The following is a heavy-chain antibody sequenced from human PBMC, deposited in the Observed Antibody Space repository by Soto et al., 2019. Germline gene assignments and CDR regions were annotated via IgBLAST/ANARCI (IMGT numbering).Heavy chain of an antibody. V-gene: IGHV4-39*01. CDR1: GGSISSSSYY. CDR2: IYYSGST. CDR3: ARQDYYDSSGYYYGLRGWEAFDI. D-gene: IGHD3-22*01. Sequence: PSETLSLTCTVSGGSISSSSYYWGWIRQPPGKGLEWIGSIYYSGSTYYNPSLKSRVTISVDTSKNQFSLKLSSVTAADTAVYYCARQDYYDSSGYYYGLRGWEAFDIWGQGTMVTVSS. J-gene: IGHJ3*02.